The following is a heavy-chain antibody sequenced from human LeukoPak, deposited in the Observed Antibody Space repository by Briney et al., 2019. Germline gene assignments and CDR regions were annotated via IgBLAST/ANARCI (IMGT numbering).Heavy chain of an antibody. D-gene: IGHD2-15*01. V-gene: IGHV3-53*01. CDR2: IYSGGST. CDR1: GLTFSNNY. J-gene: IGHJ4*02. CDR3: ARDRHCSGGSCSGL. Sequence: GALTLSCAASGLTFSNNYMNWVRQAPGKGLEWVSLIYSGGSTYYADSVKGRFTISRDNPKNTVYLQVTNLRAEDTAVYYCARDRHCSGGSCSGLWGQGTLVTVSS.